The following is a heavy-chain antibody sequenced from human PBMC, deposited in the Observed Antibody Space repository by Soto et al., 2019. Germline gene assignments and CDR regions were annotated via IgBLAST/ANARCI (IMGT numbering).Heavy chain of an antibody. Sequence: ASVKVSCKASGYTFTSYAMHWVRQAPGQRLEWMGWINAGNGNTKYSQKFQGRVTITRDTSASTAYTELSSLRPEDTAVYYCARDPGAVAGTDYYYYGMDVWGQGTTVTVSS. CDR2: INAGNGNT. D-gene: IGHD6-19*01. CDR1: GYTFTSYA. J-gene: IGHJ6*02. V-gene: IGHV1-3*01. CDR3: ARDPGAVAGTDYYYYGMDV.